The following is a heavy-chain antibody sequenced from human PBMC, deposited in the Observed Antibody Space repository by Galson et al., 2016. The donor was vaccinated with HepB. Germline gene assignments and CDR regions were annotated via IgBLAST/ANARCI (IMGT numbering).Heavy chain of an antibody. CDR1: GFTFSPYS. D-gene: IGHD4-17*01. V-gene: IGHV3-48*01. CDR2: ISSGSATT. J-gene: IGHJ4*02. CDR3: ARGVYGDHGWFDY. Sequence: SLRLSCAASGFTFSPYSMNWVRQAPGKGLEWVSYISSGSATTYYADSVKGRFTISRDNSKNTLFLQMNTLRPEDTAVYYCARGVYGDHGWFDYWGQGTLVTVSS.